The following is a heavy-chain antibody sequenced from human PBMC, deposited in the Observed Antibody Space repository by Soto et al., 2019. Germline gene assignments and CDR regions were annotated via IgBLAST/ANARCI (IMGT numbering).Heavy chain of an antibody. D-gene: IGHD3-10*01. CDR2: IYYSGST. Sequence: TLSLTCTVSGGSISSYYWSWIRQPPGKGLEWVGYIYYSGSTNYNPSLKSRVTISVDTSKNQFSLKLSSVTAADTAVYYCARDKMVRGAKSSGMDVWGQGTTVTV. CDR3: ARDKMVRGAKSSGMDV. V-gene: IGHV4-59*01. CDR1: GGSISSYY. J-gene: IGHJ6*02.